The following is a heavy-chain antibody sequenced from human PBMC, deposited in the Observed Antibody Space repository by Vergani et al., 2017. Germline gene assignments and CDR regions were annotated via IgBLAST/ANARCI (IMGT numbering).Heavy chain of an antibody. CDR1: GFTFSSYG. CDR2: ISYDGSNK. J-gene: IGHJ4*02. D-gene: IGHD1-26*01. V-gene: IGHV3-30*18. CDR3: AKEWGGLDY. Sequence: VQLLESGGGLVQPGGSLRLSCAASGFTFSSYGMHWVRQAPGKGLEWVAVISYDGSNKYYADSVKGRFTISRDNSKNTLYLQMNSLRAEDTAVYYCAKEWGGLDYWGQGTLVTVSS.